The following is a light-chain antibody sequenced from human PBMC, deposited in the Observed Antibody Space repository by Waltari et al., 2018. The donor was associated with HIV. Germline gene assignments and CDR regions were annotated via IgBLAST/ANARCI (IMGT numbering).Light chain of an antibody. Sequence: DIVMTQSPDSLAVSLGETATINCKSSQSVLYSSNNKNYLAWYQQKPGQPPKLLIYWASTRESGVPDRFRGSGSGTEFTLTISSLQAEDVAIYYCQQYYSTPQTFGQGTKVEIK. CDR1: QSVLYSSNNKNY. CDR3: QQYYSTPQT. J-gene: IGKJ1*01. V-gene: IGKV4-1*01. CDR2: WAS.